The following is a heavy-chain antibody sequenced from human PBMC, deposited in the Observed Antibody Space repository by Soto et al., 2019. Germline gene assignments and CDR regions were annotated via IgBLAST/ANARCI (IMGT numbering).Heavy chain of an antibody. CDR1: GGTFSSYA. Sequence: SVKVSCKASGGTFSSYAISWVRQAPGQGLEWMGGIIPIFGTANYAQKFQGRVTITADESTSTAYMELSSLRSEDTAVYYCARVTTRMATISSFDPWGQGTLVTVSS. D-gene: IGHD5-12*01. CDR2: IIPIFGTA. V-gene: IGHV1-69*13. CDR3: ARVTTRMATISSFDP. J-gene: IGHJ5*02.